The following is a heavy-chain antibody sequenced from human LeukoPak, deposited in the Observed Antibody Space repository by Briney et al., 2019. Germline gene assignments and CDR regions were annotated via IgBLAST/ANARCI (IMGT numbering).Heavy chain of an antibody. V-gene: IGHV4-34*01. J-gene: IGHJ4*02. Sequence: SETLSLTCAVYGGSFSGYYWSWLRQPPGKGLEWIGEINHSGSTKYNPSLKSRVTISVDTSKNQFSLKLSSVTAADTAVYYCARARGSVVGVVPAAYNDYWGQGTLVTVSS. CDR3: ARARGSVVGVVPAAYNDY. CDR1: GGSFSGYY. CDR2: INHSGST. D-gene: IGHD2-2*01.